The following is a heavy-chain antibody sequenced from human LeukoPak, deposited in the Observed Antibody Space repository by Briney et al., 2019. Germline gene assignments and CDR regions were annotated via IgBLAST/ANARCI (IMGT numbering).Heavy chain of an antibody. D-gene: IGHD3-10*01. Sequence: PSETLSLTCTVSGGSTGNYYWNWIRQPAGKGLEWIGRISTSGTTNYHPSLKSRVTLSLDTSKNQFSLNLRSVTAADTAIYFCARRHPYYYGSGTYSREDWGQGTLVTVSS. V-gene: IGHV4-4*07. CDR2: ISTSGTT. CDR1: GGSTGNYY. J-gene: IGHJ4*02. CDR3: ARRHPYYYGSGTYSRED.